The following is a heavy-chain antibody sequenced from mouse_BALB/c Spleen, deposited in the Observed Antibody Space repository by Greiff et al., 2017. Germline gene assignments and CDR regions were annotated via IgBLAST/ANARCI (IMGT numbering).Heavy chain of an antibody. D-gene: IGHD2-1*01. CDR3: SRGSYGNLLDY. CDR1: GYSFTSYW. CDR2: IHPSASDT. J-gene: IGHJ4*01. V-gene: IGHV1-74*01. Sequence: VQLQQPGAELVRPGASVKLSCKASGYSFTSYWMHWVKQRPGQGLEWIGMIHPSASDTRSNQKFKDKATVTVDKSSSTAYMQLSSRTSEDSAVSFCSRGSYGNLLDYWGQGTSVTVSA.